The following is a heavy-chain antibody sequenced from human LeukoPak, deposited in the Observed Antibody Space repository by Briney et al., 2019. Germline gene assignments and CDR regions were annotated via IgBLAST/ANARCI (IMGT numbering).Heavy chain of an antibody. CDR1: GGSISSGSYY. CDR2: NYTNRST. D-gene: IGHD1-26*01. V-gene: IGHV4-61*02. J-gene: IGHJ6*03. Sequence: SETLSLTCTVSGGSISSGSYYWSRTRQPAGKVLEGIRPNYTNRSTHYNPALKSRVTISVDTSKSQFSLKLSSVTAADTAVYYCARDSGAWELLAHYYMDVWGKGTTVTISS. CDR3: ARDSGAWELLAHYYMDV.